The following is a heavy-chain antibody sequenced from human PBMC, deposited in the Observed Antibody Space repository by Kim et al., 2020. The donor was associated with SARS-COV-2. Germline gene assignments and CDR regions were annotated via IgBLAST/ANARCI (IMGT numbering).Heavy chain of an antibody. CDR3: ARGVHSSGWYEPPVD. Sequence: GGSLRLSCAASGFTFSSYSMNWVRQAPGKGLEWVSSISSSSSYIYYADSVKGRFTISRDNAKNSLYLQMNSLRAEDTAVYYCARGVHSSGWYEPPVDWGQGTLVTVSS. D-gene: IGHD6-19*01. J-gene: IGHJ4*02. CDR2: ISSSSSYI. CDR1: GFTFSSYS. V-gene: IGHV3-21*01.